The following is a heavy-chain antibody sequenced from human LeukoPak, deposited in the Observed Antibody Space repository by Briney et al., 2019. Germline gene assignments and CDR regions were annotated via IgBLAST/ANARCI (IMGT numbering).Heavy chain of an antibody. J-gene: IGHJ4*02. CDR1: GFTFSSYG. CDR3: AKDEAGFVVVTAIQTTYFDY. CDR2: VTYEGSNK. V-gene: IGHV3-30*18. D-gene: IGHD2-21*02. Sequence: PGKSLRLSCAASGFTFSSYGMHWVRQAPGKGLEWVAVVTYEGSNKYYADSVKGRFTISRDNSKNTLYLQMDSLRAEDTAVYYCAKDEAGFVVVTAIQTTYFDYWGQGTLVTVSS.